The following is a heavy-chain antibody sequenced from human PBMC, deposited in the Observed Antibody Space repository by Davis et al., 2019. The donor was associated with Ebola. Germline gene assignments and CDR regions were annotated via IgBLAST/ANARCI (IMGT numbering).Heavy chain of an antibody. D-gene: IGHD2-8*01. CDR3: ATPGRYCTNGVCYYYYYGMDA. V-gene: IGHV4-34*01. CDR1: GGSISSYY. J-gene: IGHJ6*02. CDR2: INHSGST. Sequence: MPTETLSLTCTVSGGSISSYYWSWIRQPPGKGLEWTGEINHSGSTNYNPSLKSRVTISVDTSKNQFSLKLSSVTAADTAVYYCATPGRYCTNGVCYYYYYGMDAWGQGTTVTVSS.